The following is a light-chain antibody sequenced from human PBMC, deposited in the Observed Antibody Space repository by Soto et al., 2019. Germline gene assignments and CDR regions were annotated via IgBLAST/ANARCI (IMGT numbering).Light chain of an antibody. Sequence: DIQMTQSPSAMSASVGDRVTITCRASQGIENHLAWFQQQPGKVPKRLIHSASSLESGVSSRFSGSGSDIEFTLTISSLQPEDFATYYCLQLNSYPRTFGQGTKVDIK. V-gene: IGKV1-17*03. CDR2: SAS. CDR1: QGIENH. J-gene: IGKJ1*01. CDR3: LQLNSYPRT.